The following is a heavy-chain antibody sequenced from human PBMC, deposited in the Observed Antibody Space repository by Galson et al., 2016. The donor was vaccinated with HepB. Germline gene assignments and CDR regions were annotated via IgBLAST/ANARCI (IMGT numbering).Heavy chain of an antibody. Sequence: SLRLSCAASGFTFTSFPMIWVRQAPGQGLEWVSSISSGAVYTYYADSLKGRFSISRDNAKNSLFLQMSSLRAEDTAMYYCASDYFCVGASCRGERARFDSWGRASLVTVPS. D-gene: IGHD2-21*01. V-gene: IGHV3-21*01. CDR3: ASDYFCVGASCRGERARFDS. CDR1: GFTFTSFP. J-gene: IGHJ4*02. CDR2: ISSGAVYT.